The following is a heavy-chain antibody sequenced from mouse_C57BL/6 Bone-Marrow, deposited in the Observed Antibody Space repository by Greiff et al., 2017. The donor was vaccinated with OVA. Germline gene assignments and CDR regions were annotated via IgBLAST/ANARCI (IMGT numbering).Heavy chain of an antibody. Sequence: EVQVVESGGGLVQPGGSLKLSCAASGFTFSDYGMAWVRQAPRKGPEWVAFISNLAYSIYYADTLTSRFTISRENAKNTLYLEMISLRSEDTAMYYCARQGDYGSSYAMDYWGQGTSVTVSS. CDR1: GFTFSDYG. V-gene: IGHV5-15*01. CDR3: ARQGDYGSSYAMDY. D-gene: IGHD1-1*01. CDR2: ISNLAYSI. J-gene: IGHJ4*01.